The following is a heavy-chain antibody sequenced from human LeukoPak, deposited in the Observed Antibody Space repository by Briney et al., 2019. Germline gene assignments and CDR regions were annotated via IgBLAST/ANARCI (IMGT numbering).Heavy chain of an antibody. D-gene: IGHD2-21*02. CDR3: ARHGSVTLDAYDV. V-gene: IGHV5-51*01. CDR2: INPGDSDI. Sequence: GESLKISCKASGYSFTNYWIGWVRQMPGKGLQWMGVINPGDSDIRYSPSLQGQVSFSVDRSSSTAYLQWSSLKASDTAMYYCARHGSVTLDAYDVWGQGTMVTVSS. CDR1: GYSFTNYW. J-gene: IGHJ3*01.